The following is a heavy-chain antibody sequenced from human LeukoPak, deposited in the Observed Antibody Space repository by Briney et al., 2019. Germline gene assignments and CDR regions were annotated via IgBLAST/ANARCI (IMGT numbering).Heavy chain of an antibody. V-gene: IGHV3-23*01. CDR2: ISGSGGST. D-gene: IGHD1-26*01. J-gene: IGHJ1*01. CDR3: AKGSYYPEYFQH. CDR1: GFTFSSYA. Sequence: GGSLRLSCAASGFTFSSYAMSWVRQAPGKGLEWASAISGSGGSTYYADSVKGRFTISRDNSRNTLYLQMNSLRAEDSAVYYCAKGSYYPEYFQHWGQGTLVTVSS.